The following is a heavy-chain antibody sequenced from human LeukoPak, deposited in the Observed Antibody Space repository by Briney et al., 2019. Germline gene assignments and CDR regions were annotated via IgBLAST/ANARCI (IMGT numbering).Heavy chain of an antibody. CDR1: GYSFTSYW. V-gene: IGHV5-51*01. CDR2: MYPGDSDT. Sequence: RGESLKISCKGSGYSFTSYWIGWVRQMPGKGLEWMGIMYPGDSDTGYSPSFQGQVTISADKSISTAYLQWSSLKASDTAMYYCARHVAVAGTGVDYWGQGTLVTVSS. J-gene: IGHJ4*02. D-gene: IGHD6-19*01. CDR3: ARHVAVAGTGVDY.